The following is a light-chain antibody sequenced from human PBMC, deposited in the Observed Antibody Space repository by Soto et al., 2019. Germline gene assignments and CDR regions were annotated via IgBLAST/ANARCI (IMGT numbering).Light chain of an antibody. CDR2: GAS. Sequence: EIVMTHSPATLSVSPGERATLSCRASQSVSNNLAWYQQKPGQAPRLLIYGASTRATAIPARFSGSGSGTECTLTISSLQSEDFAVYFCQQYDNWPYTFGQGTQLEIK. CDR1: QSVSNN. CDR3: QQYDNWPYT. J-gene: IGKJ2*01. V-gene: IGKV3-15*01.